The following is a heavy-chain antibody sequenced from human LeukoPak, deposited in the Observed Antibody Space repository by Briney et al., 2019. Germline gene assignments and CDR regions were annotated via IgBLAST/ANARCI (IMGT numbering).Heavy chain of an antibody. D-gene: IGHD6-13*01. CDR1: GGSISSYY. V-gene: IGHV4-59*12. Sequence: PSETLSLTCTVSGGSISSYYWSWIRQPPGKGLEWIGYIYYSGSTNYNPSLKSRVTISVDTSKNQFSLKLSSVTAADTAVYYCARDYVVAAAGLDYWGQGTLVTVSS. CDR2: IYYSGST. CDR3: ARDYVVAAAGLDY. J-gene: IGHJ4*02.